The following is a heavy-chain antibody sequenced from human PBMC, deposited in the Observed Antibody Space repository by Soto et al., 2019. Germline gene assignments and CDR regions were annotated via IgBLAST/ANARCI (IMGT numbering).Heavy chain of an antibody. D-gene: IGHD2-15*01. CDR1: GFTFSSYS. J-gene: IGHJ6*02. Sequence: EVQLVESGGGLVKPGGSLRLSCAASGFTFSSYSMNWVRQAPGKGLEWVSSISSSSSYIYYADSVKGRFTTSRDNTKNSLYLQMNSLRAEDTAVYYCARDWVGGMDAWGQGTTVTVSS. CDR2: ISSSSSYI. V-gene: IGHV3-21*01. CDR3: ARDWVGGMDA.